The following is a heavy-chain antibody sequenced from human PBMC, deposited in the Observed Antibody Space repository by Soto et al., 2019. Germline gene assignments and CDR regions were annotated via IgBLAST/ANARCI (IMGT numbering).Heavy chain of an antibody. J-gene: IGHJ4*02. Sequence: SETLSLTCTVSGGSISSSSYYWGWIRQPPGKGLEWIGSIYYSGSTYYNPSLKSRVTISVDTSKNQFSLKLSSVTAADTAVYYCARLPYSYCRSPGCYSEPNSYFDYWGQGTLVTVSS. D-gene: IGHD2-2*02. CDR3: ARLPYSYCRSPGCYSEPNSYFDY. CDR2: IYYSGST. CDR1: GGSISSSSYY. V-gene: IGHV4-39*01.